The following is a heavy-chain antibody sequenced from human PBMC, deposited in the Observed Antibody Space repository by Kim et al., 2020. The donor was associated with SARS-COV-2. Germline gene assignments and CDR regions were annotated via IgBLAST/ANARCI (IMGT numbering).Heavy chain of an antibody. V-gene: IGHV4-34*01. CDR3: ARTGISGGSGSYYWPTRVYWFDP. J-gene: IGHJ5*02. D-gene: IGHD3-10*01. CDR2: INHSGST. CDR1: GGSFSGYY. Sequence: SETLSLTCAVYGGSFSGYYWSWIRQPPGKGLEWIGEINHSGSTNYNPSLKSRVTISVDTSKNQFSLKLSSVTAADTAVYYCARTGISGGSGSYYWPTRVYWFDPWGQGTLVTVSS.